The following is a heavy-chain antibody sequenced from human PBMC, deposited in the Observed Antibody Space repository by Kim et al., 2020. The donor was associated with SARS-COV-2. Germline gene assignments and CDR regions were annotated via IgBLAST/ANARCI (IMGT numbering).Heavy chain of an antibody. J-gene: IGHJ6*02. Sequence: ASVKVSCKASGYSLTAYYVHWVRQAPGQGLEWMGWINPKSGGTNYAQKFQGLVTMTRDTSISTVYMELYSLTSDDTALYYCARDVGETSVYLYYYYGMDVWGQGTTVTVSS. CDR1: GYSLTAYY. D-gene: IGHD3-16*02. CDR2: INPKSGGT. V-gene: IGHV1-2*04. CDR3: ARDVGETSVYLYYYYGMDV.